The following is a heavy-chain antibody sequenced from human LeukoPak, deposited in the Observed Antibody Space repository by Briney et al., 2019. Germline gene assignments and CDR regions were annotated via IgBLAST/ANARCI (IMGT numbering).Heavy chain of an antibody. Sequence: GGSLRLSCAASGFTFSSYAMSWVRQGPGKGLEWVSAISGSGGSTYYADSVKGRFTIARDNSKNTLYLQMNSLRAEDTAVYYCAKDSGLTIDYEAETDYWGQGTLVTVSS. CDR3: AKDSGLTIDYEAETDY. D-gene: IGHD3-10*01. V-gene: IGHV3-23*01. J-gene: IGHJ4*02. CDR2: ISGSGGST. CDR1: GFTFSSYA.